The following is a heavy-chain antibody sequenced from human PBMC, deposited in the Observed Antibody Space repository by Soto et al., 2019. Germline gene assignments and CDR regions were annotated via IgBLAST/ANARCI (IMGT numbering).Heavy chain of an antibody. CDR3: ARLVYDTRLNYMYFDF. V-gene: IGHV4-4*02. D-gene: IGHD3-10*01. J-gene: IGHJ4*02. Sequence: SETLSLTCAVSGVSLTSGNWWTWVRQSPQRGLEYIGEIFHDGTANYYPSFERRVAMSVDTSRNQFSLKLTSVTAADTAVYFCARLVYDTRLNYMYFDFWGPGTLVTVSS. CDR1: GVSLTSGNW. CDR2: IFHDGTA.